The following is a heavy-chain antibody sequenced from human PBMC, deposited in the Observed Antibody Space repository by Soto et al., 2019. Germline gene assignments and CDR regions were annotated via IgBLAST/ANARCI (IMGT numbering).Heavy chain of an antibody. CDR1: GDSITKSVYY. V-gene: IGHV4-39*01. D-gene: IGHD2-15*01. CDR3: ARVPYYGSGGDGPYFFDY. Sequence: SETLSLTCTVSGDSITKSVYYWAWVRQTPGKGLEWIASIYYVGNAYYNPSLQSRVTISVDASKNQFSLELQSVTAADSAVYYCARVPYYGSGGDGPYFFDYWGQGTLVTVSS. J-gene: IGHJ4*02. CDR2: IYYVGNA.